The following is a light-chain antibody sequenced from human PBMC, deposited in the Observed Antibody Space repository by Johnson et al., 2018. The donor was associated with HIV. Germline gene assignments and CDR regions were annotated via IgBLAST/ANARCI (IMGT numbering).Light chain of an antibody. CDR1: SSNIGNNY. CDR2: ENN. CDR3: GTWDSSLSAYV. J-gene: IGLJ1*01. V-gene: IGLV1-51*02. Sequence: TQPPSVSAAPGQKVTISCSGSSSNIGNNYVSWYQQLPGTAPKLLIYENNKRPSGIPDRFSGSKSGPSATLGITGLQTGDEADYYCGTWDSSLSAYVFGTGTKVTVL.